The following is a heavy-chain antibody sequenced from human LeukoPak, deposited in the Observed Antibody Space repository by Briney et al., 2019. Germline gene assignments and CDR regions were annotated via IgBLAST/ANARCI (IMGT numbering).Heavy chain of an antibody. J-gene: IGHJ4*02. CDR3: AKEAPYSYDRSGYYYDY. V-gene: IGHV3-23*01. D-gene: IGHD3-22*01. Sequence: DSVKGRFTISRDNSKNTLYLQMNSLRAEDTAVYYCAKEAPYSYDRSGYYYDYWGQGTLVTVSS.